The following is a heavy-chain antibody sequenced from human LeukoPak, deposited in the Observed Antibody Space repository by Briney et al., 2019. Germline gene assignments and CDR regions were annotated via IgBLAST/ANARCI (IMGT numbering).Heavy chain of an antibody. D-gene: IGHD6-19*01. CDR3: ARPGYSSGWYGAFDI. J-gene: IGHJ3*02. CDR2: IIPILGIA. Sequence: ASVKVSCKASGGTFSSYAISWVRQAPGQGLEWMGRIIPILGIANYAQKFQGRVTITADKSTSTAYMELSSLRSEDTAVYYCARPGYSSGWYGAFDIWGQGTMVTVSS. V-gene: IGHV1-69*04. CDR1: GGTFSSYA.